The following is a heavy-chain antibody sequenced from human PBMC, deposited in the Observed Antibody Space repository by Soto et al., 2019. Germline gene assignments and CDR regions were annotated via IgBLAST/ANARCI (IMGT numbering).Heavy chain of an antibody. Sequence: PGWSLRLSCASSVFTFIDYYMSWIRQAPGKGLEWVSYISSSSSYTNYADSVKGRFTISRDNAKNSLYLQMNSLRAEDTAVYYCAREGVYYDSSGFLSRGAFDIWGQGTMVTVSS. J-gene: IGHJ3*02. CDR2: ISSSSSYT. CDR3: AREGVYYDSSGFLSRGAFDI. CDR1: VFTFIDYY. V-gene: IGHV3-11*06. D-gene: IGHD3-22*01.